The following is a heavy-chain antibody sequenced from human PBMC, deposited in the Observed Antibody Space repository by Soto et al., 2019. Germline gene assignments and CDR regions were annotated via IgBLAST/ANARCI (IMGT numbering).Heavy chain of an antibody. Sequence: PSETLSLPCPVSGCSISSSSYYWGWIRQPPGKGLEWIGSIYYSGSTYYNPSLKSRVTISVDTSKNQFSLKLSSVTAADTAVYYCARRVGQWLVLYFDYWGQGTLVTVSS. CDR1: GCSISSSSYY. J-gene: IGHJ4*02. V-gene: IGHV4-39*01. D-gene: IGHD6-19*01. CDR3: ARRVGQWLVLYFDY. CDR2: IYYSGST.